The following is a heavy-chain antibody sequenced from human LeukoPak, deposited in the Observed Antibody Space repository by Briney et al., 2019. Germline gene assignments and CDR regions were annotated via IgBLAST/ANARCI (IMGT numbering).Heavy chain of an antibody. CDR1: GFTFSSYG. CDR3: AKDQGASGSSYFDL. V-gene: IGHV3-30*18. J-gene: IGHJ2*01. Sequence: GGSLRLSRAASGFTFSSYGMHWVRQAPGKGLEWVAVISYDGSNKYYADSVKGRFTISRDNSKNTLYLQMNSLRAEDTAVYYCAKDQGASGSSYFDLWGRGTLVTVSS. D-gene: IGHD3-3*01. CDR2: ISYDGSNK.